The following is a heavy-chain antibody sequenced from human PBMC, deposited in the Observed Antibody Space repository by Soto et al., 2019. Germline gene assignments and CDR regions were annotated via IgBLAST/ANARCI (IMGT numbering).Heavy chain of an antibody. V-gene: IGHV4-34*01. CDR3: ARCEVTTGVY. CDR2: INHSGNI. CDR1: GGSVNGYY. D-gene: IGHD4-17*01. Sequence: QVQLQQWGAGLLKPSETLSLTCAVYGGSVNGYYWSWIRQPPGKGLEWIGEINHSGNINYSPSHKSPVTMSVDTSKNQLSLKLNSVTAAATAVYYCARCEVTTGVYWGQGTLVTVSS. J-gene: IGHJ4*02.